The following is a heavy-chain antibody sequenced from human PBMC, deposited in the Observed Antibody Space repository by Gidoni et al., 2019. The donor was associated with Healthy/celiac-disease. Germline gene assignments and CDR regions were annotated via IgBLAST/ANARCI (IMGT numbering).Heavy chain of an antibody. CDR3: AKTLHYYDSSGYYLNYYYYGMDV. D-gene: IGHD3-22*01. CDR2: ISGSGGST. J-gene: IGHJ6*02. V-gene: IGHV3-23*01. CDR1: GFTFSSYA. Sequence: EVQLLESGGGLVQPGGSLRLSCAASGFTFSSYAMSWVRQAPGKGLEWVSAISGSGGSTYYADSVKGRFTISRDNSKNTLYLQMNSLRAEDTAVYYCAKTLHYYDSSGYYLNYYYYGMDVWGQGTTVTVSS.